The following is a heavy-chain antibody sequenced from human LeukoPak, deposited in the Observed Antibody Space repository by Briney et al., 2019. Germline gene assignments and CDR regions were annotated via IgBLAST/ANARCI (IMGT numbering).Heavy chain of an antibody. CDR1: GFTFSRYW. J-gene: IGHJ4*02. CDR3: AREGPGSIEVADNYFDY. V-gene: IGHV3-7*04. CDR2: IKQDGSEK. Sequence: PGGSLRLSCAATGFTFSRYWMTWVRQAPGKGLEWVATIKQDGSEKYYVDSVKGRFTISRDSAKNSLYLQMNSLRDEDTAVYYCAREGPGSIEVADNYFDYWGQGTLVTVSS. D-gene: IGHD6-19*01.